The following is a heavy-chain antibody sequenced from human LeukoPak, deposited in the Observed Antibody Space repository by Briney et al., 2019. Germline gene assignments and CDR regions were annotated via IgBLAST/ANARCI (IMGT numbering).Heavy chain of an antibody. J-gene: IGHJ5*02. V-gene: IGHV1-18*01. Sequence: ASVKVSCKAAGYTFTSYGISWVRQAPGQGLELMGWISAYNGNTNYAQKLQGRVTMTTDTSTSTAYMELRSLRSDDTAVYYCARDGYSSGWRWFDPWGQGTLITVSS. CDR3: ARDGYSSGWRWFDP. CDR2: ISAYNGNT. D-gene: IGHD6-19*01. CDR1: GYTFTSYG.